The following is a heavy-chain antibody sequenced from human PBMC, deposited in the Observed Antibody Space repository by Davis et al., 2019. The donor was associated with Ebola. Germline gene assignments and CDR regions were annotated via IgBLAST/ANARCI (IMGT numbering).Heavy chain of an antibody. J-gene: IGHJ4*02. CDR3: ARAWDGDYHFDY. V-gene: IGHV4-39*01. Sequence: MPSETLSLTCAVSGDSFTDSRFYWAWIRQTPGKGLEWIVSLFYSGTTYHNPSLKRRVSVSVDRSKKEFSLHMYSMTAADTAVYYCARAWDGDYHFDYWGQGILVTVSS. CDR1: GDSFTDSRFY. D-gene: IGHD4-17*01. CDR2: LFYSGTT.